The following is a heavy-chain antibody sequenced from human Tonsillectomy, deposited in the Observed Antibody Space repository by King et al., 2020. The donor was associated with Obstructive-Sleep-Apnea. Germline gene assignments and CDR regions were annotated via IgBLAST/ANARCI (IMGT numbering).Heavy chain of an antibody. V-gene: IGHV3-30*04. CDR2: ISYDGSNK. D-gene: IGHD2-15*01. Sequence: VQLVESGGGVVQPGRSLRLYCAASGFTFSSYAMHWVRQAPGKGLEWVAVISYDGSNKYYADSVKGRFTVSRDNSQNTLYLQMNSLRAEDTAVYYCASRGGGRCFSACFDYWGQGTLVTVSS. CDR3: ASRGGGRCFSACFDY. CDR1: GFTFSSYA. J-gene: IGHJ4*02.